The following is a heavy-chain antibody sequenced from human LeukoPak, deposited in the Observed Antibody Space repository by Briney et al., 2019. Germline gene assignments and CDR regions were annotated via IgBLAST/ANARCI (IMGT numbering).Heavy chain of an antibody. J-gene: IGHJ4*02. Sequence: PGGSLRLSCAASGFTFSSYSMNWVRQAPGKGLEWVSYISSSSSTIYYADSVKGRFTISRDNAKNSLYLQMNSLRAEDTAVYYCARDRRRWRDGYNTEHFDYWGQGTLVTVSS. CDR2: ISSSSSTI. CDR1: GFTFSSYS. CDR3: ARDRRRWRDGYNTEHFDY. V-gene: IGHV3-48*04. D-gene: IGHD5-24*01.